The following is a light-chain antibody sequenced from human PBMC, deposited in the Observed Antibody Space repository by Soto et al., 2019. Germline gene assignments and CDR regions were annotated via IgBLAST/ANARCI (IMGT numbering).Light chain of an antibody. Sequence: ETVLTQSPGTLSLSPGERATLSCRASQSVGSSYLAWYQQNPGQAPRLLIYDASTKATGIPDRFSGSGSGTDFTITISRLEPEDFAVYYCQHYGRSPPSWTFGQGTKVGIK. CDR2: DAS. V-gene: IGKV3-20*01. CDR1: QSVGSSY. J-gene: IGKJ1*01. CDR3: QHYGRSPPSWT.